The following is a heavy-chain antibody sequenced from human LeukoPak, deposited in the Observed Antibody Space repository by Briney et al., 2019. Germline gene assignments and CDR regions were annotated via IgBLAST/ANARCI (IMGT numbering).Heavy chain of an antibody. D-gene: IGHD3-22*01. CDR1: GFTVSSNY. V-gene: IGHV3-53*01. CDR3: ARDRKDYYDSSGSINDAFDI. CDR2: IYSGGST. Sequence: GGSLRLSCAASGFTVSSNYMSWVRQAPGKGLEWVSVIYSGGSTYYADSVKGRFSISRDNSKNTLYLQMNSLRAEDTAVYYCARDRKDYYDSSGSINDAFDIWGQGTMVTVSS. J-gene: IGHJ3*02.